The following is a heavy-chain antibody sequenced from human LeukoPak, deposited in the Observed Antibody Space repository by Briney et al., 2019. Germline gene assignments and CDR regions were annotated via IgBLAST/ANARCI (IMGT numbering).Heavy chain of an antibody. D-gene: IGHD3-22*01. CDR3: ASHYDSGGYDASDI. CDR2: INGSGSRT. V-gene: IGHV3-23*01. CDR1: GFTFSSYG. J-gene: IGHJ3*02. Sequence: GGSLRLSCAASGFTFSSYGMHWVRQAPGKGLEWVSGINGSGSRTYYADSVKGRFTISRDKSKNTVYLQMNSLRAEDTAVYYCASHYDSGGYDASDIWGQGTMVTVSS.